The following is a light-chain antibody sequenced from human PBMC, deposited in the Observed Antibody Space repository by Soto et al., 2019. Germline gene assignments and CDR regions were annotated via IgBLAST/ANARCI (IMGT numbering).Light chain of an antibody. J-gene: IGLJ3*02. CDR2: VNGDGSH. V-gene: IGLV4-69*01. CDR3: QAWGTGIPV. Sequence: QLVLTQSPSASASLGASVTLTCTLRSGRSNYAIAWHQQQPEKGPRYLMKVNGDGSHTTGDAIPDRCSGSRYGAERYLTSPNVQYDDEADYFCQAWGTGIPVFGGGTKLTVL. CDR1: SGRSNYA.